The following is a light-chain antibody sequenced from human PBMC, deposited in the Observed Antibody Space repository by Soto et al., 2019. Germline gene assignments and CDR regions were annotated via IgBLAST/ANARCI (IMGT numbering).Light chain of an antibody. Sequence: ETVSTQPPATLSLCPGERATVSCRASQSVSSSLAWYQQKPGQAPRLLIYGASTRATGIPARFSGSGSGTEFTLTISSLQSEDFAVYYCQQYHSWPPITFGQGTKVDIK. CDR3: QQYHSWPPIT. CDR1: QSVSSS. V-gene: IGKV3-15*01. J-gene: IGKJ1*01. CDR2: GAS.